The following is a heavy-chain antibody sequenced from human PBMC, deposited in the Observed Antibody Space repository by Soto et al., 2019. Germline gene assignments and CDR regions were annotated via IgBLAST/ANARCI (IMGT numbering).Heavy chain of an antibody. CDR3: ARVSRFGGKPNWLEP. J-gene: IGHJ5*02. CDR2: IYYSGST. V-gene: IGHV4-59*01. D-gene: IGHD3-10*01. Sequence: SETLSLTCTVSGGSINSYYWIWIRQPPGKGLEWIGYIYYSGSTNYNPSLKSRVTISVDTSKNQFSLKLNSVTAADTAVYYCARVSRFGGKPNWLEPWGQGTLVTVSS. CDR1: GGSINSYY.